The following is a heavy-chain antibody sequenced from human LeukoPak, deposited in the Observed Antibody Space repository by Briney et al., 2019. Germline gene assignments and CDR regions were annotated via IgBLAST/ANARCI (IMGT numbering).Heavy chain of an antibody. V-gene: IGHV1-18*04. CDR3: ARGNDWFDP. CDR1: GYTFTGYY. D-gene: IGHD4-11*01. CDR2: ISAYNGNT. Sequence: ASVKVSCKASGYTFTGYYMHWVRQAPGQGLEWMGWISAYNGNTNYAQKLQGRVTMTTDTSTSTVYMDLSSLRSEDTAVYYCARGNDWFDPWGQGTLVTVSS. J-gene: IGHJ5*02.